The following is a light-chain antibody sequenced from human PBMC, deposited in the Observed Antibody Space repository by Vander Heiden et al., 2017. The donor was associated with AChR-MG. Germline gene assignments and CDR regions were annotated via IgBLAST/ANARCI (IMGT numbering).Light chain of an antibody. J-gene: IGKJ4*01. V-gene: IGKV3-20*01. CDR2: DAS. Sequence: EIVLTQSPGTLSLSPGERATLSCSASQSVSSTYLAWYQQKPGQPPRLLIYDASSRATGIPDRFSGSGSGTDFTLTISRLEAEDFAVYYCQQYGRSLTFGGGTKVEIK. CDR1: QSVSSTY. CDR3: QQYGRSLT.